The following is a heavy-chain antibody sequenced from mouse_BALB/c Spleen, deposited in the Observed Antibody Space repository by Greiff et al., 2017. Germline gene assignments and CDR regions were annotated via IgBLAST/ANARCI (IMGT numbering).Heavy chain of an antibody. J-gene: IGHJ1*01. CDR1: GFTFSSYA. CDR2: ISSGGSYT. V-gene: IGHV5-9-4*01. Sequence: EVKLVESGGGLVKPGGSLKLSCAASGFTFSSYAMSWVRQSPEKRLEWVAEISSGGSYTYYPDTVTGRFTISRDNAKNTLYLEMSSLRSEDTAMYYCARPYGNDWYFDVWGAGTTVTVSS. D-gene: IGHD2-10*02. CDR3: ARPYGNDWYFDV.